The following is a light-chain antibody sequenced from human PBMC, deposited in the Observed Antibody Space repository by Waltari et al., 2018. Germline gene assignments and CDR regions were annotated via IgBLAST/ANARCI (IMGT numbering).Light chain of an antibody. Sequence: EIVLTQSPATLSLSPGETATLSCMASQNVDTYFAWYQQKPGQAPRLLIYRASYRATGVPDRFSGGGSGTDFTLTISSLEPDDFAVYYCQQRSNWPLTFGPGTRLDIK. J-gene: IGKJ3*01. V-gene: IGKV3-11*01. CDR1: QNVDTY. CDR2: RAS. CDR3: QQRSNWPLT.